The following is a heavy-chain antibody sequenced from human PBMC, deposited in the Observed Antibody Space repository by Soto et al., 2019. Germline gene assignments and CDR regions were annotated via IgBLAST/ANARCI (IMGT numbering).Heavy chain of an antibody. V-gene: IGHV4-59*01. CDR3: ARRYGDAVDY. CDR2: TYYSGST. CDR1: GGSIRSYY. Sequence: QVQLQESGPGLVKPSETLSLTCTVSGGSIRSYYWSWIRQPPGKGLEWIGYTYYSGSTNYNPSLKSRVTISVDTSKNQFSLKLSSVTAADTAVYYCARRYGDAVDYWGQGTLVTVSS. D-gene: IGHD4-17*01. J-gene: IGHJ4*02.